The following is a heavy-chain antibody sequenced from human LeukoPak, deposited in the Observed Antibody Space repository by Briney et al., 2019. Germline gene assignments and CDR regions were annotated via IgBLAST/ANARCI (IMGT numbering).Heavy chain of an antibody. J-gene: IGHJ5*02. CDR2: IYYSGST. V-gene: IGHV4-39*07. Sequence: SETLSLTCTVSGGSISSSSYYWGWIRQPPGKGLEWIGSIYYSGSTYYNPSLKSRVTISVGTSKNQFSLNLSSVTAADTAVYYCARQLSAMPERPFDPWGQGTLVTVSS. CDR1: GGSISSSSYY. CDR3: ARQLSAMPERPFDP. D-gene: IGHD2-2*01.